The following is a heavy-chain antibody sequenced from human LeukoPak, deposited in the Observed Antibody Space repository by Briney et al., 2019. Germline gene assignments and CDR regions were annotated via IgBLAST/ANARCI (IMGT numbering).Heavy chain of an antibody. CDR1: GYTFTSYY. J-gene: IGHJ4*02. CDR3: ARDMLHCSGGSCQSQDY. Sequence: ASVKVSCKASGYTFTSYYMHWVRQAPGQGLEWMGIINPSGGSTSYAQKFQGRVTMTGDMSTSTVYMELSSLRSEDTAVYYCARDMLHCSGGSCQSQDYWGQGTLVTVSS. D-gene: IGHD2-15*01. CDR2: INPSGGST. V-gene: IGHV1-46*01.